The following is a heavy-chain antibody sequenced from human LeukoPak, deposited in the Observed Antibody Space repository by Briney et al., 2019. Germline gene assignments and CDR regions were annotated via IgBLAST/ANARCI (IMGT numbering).Heavy chain of an antibody. CDR1: GYSISSGYY. J-gene: IGHJ4*02. D-gene: IGHD6-19*01. CDR3: ARTYSSGWSLFFDY. CDR2: ICTSGST. Sequence: PSETLSLTCTVSGYSISSGYYWGWIRQPPGKGLEWIGRICTSGSTYYNPSLKSRVTISVDTSKNQFSLKLSSVTAADTAVYYCARTYSSGWSLFFDYWGQGTLVTVSS. V-gene: IGHV4-38-2*02.